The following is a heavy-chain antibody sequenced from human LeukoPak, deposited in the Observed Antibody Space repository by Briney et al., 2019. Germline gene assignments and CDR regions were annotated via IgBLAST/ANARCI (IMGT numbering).Heavy chain of an antibody. Sequence: GGSLRLSCAASGFTFSSYGMHWVRQAPGKGLEWVAFIRYDGTNKYYADSVKGRFTISRDNSKNTLYMQMNSLRAEDTAVYYCAREPTPFGSGSYPPTGGGYYYMDVWGKGTTVTISS. V-gene: IGHV3-30*02. J-gene: IGHJ6*03. D-gene: IGHD3-10*01. CDR2: IRYDGTNK. CDR3: AREPTPFGSGSYPPTGGGYYYMDV. CDR1: GFTFSSYG.